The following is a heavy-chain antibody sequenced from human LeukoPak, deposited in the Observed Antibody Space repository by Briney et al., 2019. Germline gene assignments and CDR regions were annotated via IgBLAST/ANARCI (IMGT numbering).Heavy chain of an antibody. CDR3: ATGTRRYNWNEPDLGY. V-gene: IGHV1-24*01. Sequence: ASVKVSCKVSGYTLTELSMHWVRQAPGKGLEWMGGFDPEDGETIYAQKFQGRVTMTEDTSTDTAYMELGSLRSEDTAVYYCATGTRRYNWNEPDLGYWGQGTLVTVSS. CDR1: GYTLTELS. D-gene: IGHD1-1*01. CDR2: FDPEDGET. J-gene: IGHJ4*02.